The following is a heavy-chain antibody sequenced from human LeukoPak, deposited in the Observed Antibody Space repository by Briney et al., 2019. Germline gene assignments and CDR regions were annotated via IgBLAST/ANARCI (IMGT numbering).Heavy chain of an antibody. CDR1: GFTFSSYG. D-gene: IGHD4-23*01. CDR2: IWYDGSNK. J-gene: IGHJ3*02. V-gene: IGHV3-33*01. Sequence: GGSLRLSCAASGFTFSSYGMHWVRQAPGKGLEWVAVIWYDGSNKYYADSVKGRFTISRDNSKNTLYLQMNSLRAEDTAVYYCARVVLYGGNSGAFDIWGQGTMVTVSS. CDR3: ARVVLYGGNSGAFDI.